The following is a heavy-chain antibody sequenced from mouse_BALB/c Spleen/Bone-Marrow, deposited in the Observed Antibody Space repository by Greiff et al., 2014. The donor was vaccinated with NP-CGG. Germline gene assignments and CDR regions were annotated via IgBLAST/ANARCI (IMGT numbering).Heavy chain of an antibody. V-gene: IGHV4-1*02. D-gene: IGHD2-3*01. CDR3: ARNGYYGWIAY. J-gene: IGHJ3*01. Sequence: EVQVVESGGGLVQPGGSLKLSCAASGFDFSRYWMTWVRQAPGKGLEWIGEINPDSSTINYTPSLKDKFIISRDNAKNTLYLQMSKVRSEDIALYYCARNGYYGWIAYWGQGTLVTVSA. CDR1: GFDFSRYW. CDR2: INPDSSTI.